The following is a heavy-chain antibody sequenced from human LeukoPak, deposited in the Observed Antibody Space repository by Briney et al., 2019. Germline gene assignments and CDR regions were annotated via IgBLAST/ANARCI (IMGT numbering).Heavy chain of an antibody. V-gene: IGHV3-30*18. J-gene: IGHJ6*02. CDR3: AKDQAMVTGNYYYGMDV. D-gene: IGHD5-18*01. CDR2: ISYDGSNE. CDR1: GFTFSSSG. Sequence: GGSLRLSCAASGFTFSSSGMHWVRQAPGKGLEWVAVISYDGSNEYYAGSVKGRFTISRDNSKNTLYLQMNSLRGEDTAVYYCAKDQAMVTGNYYYGMDVWGQGTTVTVSS.